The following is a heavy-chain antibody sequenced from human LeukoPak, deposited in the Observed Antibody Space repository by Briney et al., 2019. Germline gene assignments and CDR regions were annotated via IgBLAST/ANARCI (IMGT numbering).Heavy chain of an antibody. Sequence: GASVKVSCKASGYTFTGCFIHYVRQAPGQGLEWMGWMDPNSDNIRYSETFKDRVTMTRDTSTNTAYMELSWLRSDDTAVYYCARSAYNYGYVYFDHWGQGTLVIVSS. CDR3: ARSAYNYGYVYFDH. V-gene: IGHV1-2*02. D-gene: IGHD5-18*01. CDR2: MDPNSDNI. J-gene: IGHJ4*02. CDR1: GYTFTGCF.